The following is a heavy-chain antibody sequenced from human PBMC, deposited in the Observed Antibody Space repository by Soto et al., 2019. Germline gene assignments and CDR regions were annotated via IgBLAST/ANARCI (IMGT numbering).Heavy chain of an antibody. V-gene: IGHV3-7*01. D-gene: IGHD1-26*01. J-gene: IGHJ4*02. Sequence: EVQLVESGGGVVQPGGSLRLSCAASGITFSSSWMSWVRQAPGKGLEWVANINPDGSEKNYAASVRGRFTISRDNAGNSLYLQMNSLRAEDTAVYYCARDRGWDTFDYWGQGTLVTVSS. CDR1: GITFSSSW. CDR3: ARDRGWDTFDY. CDR2: INPDGSEK.